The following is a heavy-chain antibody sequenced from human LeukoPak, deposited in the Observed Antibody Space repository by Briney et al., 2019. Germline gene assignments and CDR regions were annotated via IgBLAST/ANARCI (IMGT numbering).Heavy chain of an antibody. V-gene: IGHV4-59*08. Sequence: SETLSLTCTVSGGSLNNLYWSWIRQPPGKALEWIGYIYYSGNTNYNPSLKSRVSISVDTSKNQFSLKLTSVTAAVTAVYYCARYGLFSFDYWGQGTLVTVSS. CDR1: GGSLNNLY. CDR2: IYYSGNT. CDR3: ARYGLFSFDY. J-gene: IGHJ4*02. D-gene: IGHD3-10*01.